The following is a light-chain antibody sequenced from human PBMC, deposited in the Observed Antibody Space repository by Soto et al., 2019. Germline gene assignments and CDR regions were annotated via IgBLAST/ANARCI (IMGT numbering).Light chain of an antibody. CDR2: DVT. J-gene: IGLJ1*01. Sequence: QSVLTQPASVSGSPGQSITISCTGNSSDVGGFNYVSWYQQHPGKAPKLMIYDVTNRPSGVSYRFSGSKSGNTASLTISGLQAEDEADYYCNSYTSSSTYVFGTGTKLTVL. CDR1: SSDVGGFNY. V-gene: IGLV2-14*03. CDR3: NSYTSSSTYV.